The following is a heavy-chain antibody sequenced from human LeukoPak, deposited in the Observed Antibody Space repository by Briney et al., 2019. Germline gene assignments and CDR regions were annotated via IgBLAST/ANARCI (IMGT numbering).Heavy chain of an antibody. V-gene: IGHV4-34*01. CDR3: AKPFPVDTAMVNGAFDI. D-gene: IGHD5-18*01. Sequence: SETLSLTCAVYGGSFSGYYWSWIRQPPGKGLEWMGEINHSGSTNYNPSLKSRVTISVDTSKNQFSLKLSSVTAADTAVYYCAKPFPVDTAMVNGAFDIWGQGTMVTVSS. CDR1: GGSFSGYY. CDR2: INHSGST. J-gene: IGHJ3*02.